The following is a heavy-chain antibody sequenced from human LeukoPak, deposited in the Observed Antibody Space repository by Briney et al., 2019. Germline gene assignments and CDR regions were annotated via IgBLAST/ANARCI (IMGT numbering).Heavy chain of an antibody. Sequence: SQTLSLTCAISGDSISSGSSAWNWIRQSPSRGLEWLGRTYYRSTWYNDYAVSVKGRITVDPDTSKNQFSLQLNSVTPEDTAVYYCAGGHYSTFDYWGQGALVTVSS. V-gene: IGHV6-1*01. D-gene: IGHD2-15*01. CDR3: AGGHYSTFDY. CDR1: GDSISSGSSA. J-gene: IGHJ4*02. CDR2: TYYRSTWYN.